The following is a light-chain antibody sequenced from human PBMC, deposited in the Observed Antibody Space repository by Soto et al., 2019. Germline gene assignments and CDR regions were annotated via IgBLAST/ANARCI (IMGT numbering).Light chain of an antibody. Sequence: QSVLTQPPSVSAAPGQKVTISCSGSSSNIGNNYVSWYQQLPGTAPKLLIYENNKRPSGIPDRFSGSKSGTSATLGITGLPDGDQAEYYCGTWDSSLSAVVFGGGTKLTVL. J-gene: IGLJ2*01. CDR3: GTWDSSLSAVV. CDR2: ENN. V-gene: IGLV1-51*02. CDR1: SSNIGNNY.